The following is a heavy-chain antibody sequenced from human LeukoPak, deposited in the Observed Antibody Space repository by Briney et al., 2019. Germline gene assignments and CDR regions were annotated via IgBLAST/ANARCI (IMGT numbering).Heavy chain of an antibody. D-gene: IGHD5-18*01. J-gene: IGHJ4*02. Sequence: GGSLRLSCVASGFTFSTYGMNWVRQAPGKGLEWVSYISRSITTIYYADSVKGRFTISRDDAKNSLYLQMNSLRAEDTAVYYCAKDQVLGSGYSYGTIDYWGQGTLVTVSS. V-gene: IGHV3-48*04. CDR3: AKDQVLGSGYSYGTIDY. CDR1: GFTFSTYG. CDR2: ISRSITTI.